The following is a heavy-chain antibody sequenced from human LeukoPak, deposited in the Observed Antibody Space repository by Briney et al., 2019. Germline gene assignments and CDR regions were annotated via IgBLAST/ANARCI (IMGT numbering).Heavy chain of an antibody. CDR1: GGTFISYA. D-gene: IGHD6-19*01. V-gene: IGHV1-18*01. J-gene: IGHJ4*02. Sequence: ASVKVSCKASGGTFISYAISWVRQAPGQGLEWMGWISAYNGNTNYAQKLQGRVTMTTDTSTSTAYMELRSLRSDDTAVYYCARFDSSGSLDFDYWGQGTLVTVSS. CDR2: ISAYNGNT. CDR3: ARFDSSGSLDFDY.